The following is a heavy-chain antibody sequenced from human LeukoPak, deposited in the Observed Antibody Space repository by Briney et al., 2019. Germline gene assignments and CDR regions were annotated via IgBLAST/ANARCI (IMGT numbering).Heavy chain of an antibody. D-gene: IGHD3-16*01. V-gene: IGHV3-30*18. CDR1: GFTSNNYG. CDR2: ISYDGSNK. CDR3: TKGVLGGTQSVSAGLDS. J-gene: IGHJ4*02. Sequence: PGRSLGLSCVASGFTSNNYGMHWVRQAPGKGLEWVAVISYDGSNKYYADSVQDRFTISRDNSKNTLYLQMNSLRVEDTAVYYCTKGVLGGTQSVSAGLDSWGQGTLVTVSS.